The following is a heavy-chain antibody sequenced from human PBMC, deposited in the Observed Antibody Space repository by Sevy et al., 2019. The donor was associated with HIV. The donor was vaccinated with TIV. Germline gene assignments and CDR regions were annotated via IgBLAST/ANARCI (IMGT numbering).Heavy chain of an antibody. CDR3: ARRRGRSAWVDY. CDR1: GYSFSTYW. V-gene: IGHV5-51*01. J-gene: IGHJ4*02. Sequence: GESLKISCKGSGYSFSTYWIAWVRQMPGKGLEWMGIIYPGDSDTRYSPSFQGQVTISADKSISTAYLQWSSLKASDSAMYYCARRRGRSAWVDYWGQGTLVTVSS. D-gene: IGHD1-26*01. CDR2: IYPGDSDT.